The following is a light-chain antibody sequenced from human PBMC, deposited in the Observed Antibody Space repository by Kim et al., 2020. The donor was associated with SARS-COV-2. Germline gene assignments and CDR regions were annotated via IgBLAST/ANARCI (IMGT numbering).Light chain of an antibody. Sequence: RATINCKSSQSVLYSSNNQNYLAWYQQKPGQPPKLLIYWASTREYGVPDRFSGRGSGTDFTLTISSLQAEDVAVYYCQQYYSTPYTFGQGTKLEIK. CDR3: QQYYSTPYT. V-gene: IGKV4-1*01. CDR1: QSVLYSSNNQNY. J-gene: IGKJ2*01. CDR2: WAS.